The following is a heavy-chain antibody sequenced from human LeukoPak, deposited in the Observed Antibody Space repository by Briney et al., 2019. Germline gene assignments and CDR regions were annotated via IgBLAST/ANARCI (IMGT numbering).Heavy chain of an antibody. J-gene: IGHJ4*02. CDR2: ISYDGSNK. D-gene: IGHD1-14*01. CDR1: GFTFSSYG. V-gene: IGHV3-30*18. Sequence: GGSLRLSCAASGFTFSSYGMHWVRQAPGKGLEWVAVISYDGSNKYYADSVKGRFTISRDNSKNTLYLQMNSLRAEDTAVYYCAEDPEPTYWGQGTLVTVSS. CDR3: AEDPEPTY.